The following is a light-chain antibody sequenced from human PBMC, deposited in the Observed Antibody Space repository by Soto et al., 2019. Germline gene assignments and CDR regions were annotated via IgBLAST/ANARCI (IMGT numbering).Light chain of an antibody. Sequence: EIVLTQSPGTLSLSPGERATLSCRSSQSVSSNYFAWYQQKPDQAPRLVIYDVSGRATGIPDRFSGSGSGTDFTLTISRLEPEDFAVYYCQKYGSSPTFGQGTKVEIK. J-gene: IGKJ1*01. CDR2: DVS. CDR3: QKYGSSPT. CDR1: QSVSSNY. V-gene: IGKV3-20*01.